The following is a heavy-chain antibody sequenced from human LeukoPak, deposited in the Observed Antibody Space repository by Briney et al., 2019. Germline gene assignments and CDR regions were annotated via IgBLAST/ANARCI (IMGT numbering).Heavy chain of an antibody. CDR3: ARGKVVRDFWSGYYYYYYYMDV. D-gene: IGHD3-3*01. Sequence: PSETLSLTCTVSGDSISSYYWSWIRQPPGKGLEWIGYIYYSGSTNYNPSLKSRVTISVDTSKNQFSLKLSSVTAADTAVYYCARGKVVRDFWSGYYYYYYYMDVWGKGTTVTVSS. CDR2: IYYSGST. V-gene: IGHV4-59*12. CDR1: GDSISSYY. J-gene: IGHJ6*03.